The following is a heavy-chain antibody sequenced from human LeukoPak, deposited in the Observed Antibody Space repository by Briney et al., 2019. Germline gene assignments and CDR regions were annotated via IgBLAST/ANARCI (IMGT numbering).Heavy chain of an antibody. D-gene: IGHD2-21*02. CDR1: GFTFSSYS. J-gene: IGHJ4*02. CDR2: ISSSSSYI. V-gene: IGHV3-21*01. Sequence: GGSLRLSCAASGFTFSSYSMNWVRQAPGKGLEWVSSISSSSSYIYYADSVKGRFTISRDNAKNSLYLQMNSLRAEDTAVYYCARGLKGPVVVTAMRTDTYYFDYWGQGTLVTVSS. CDR3: ARGLKGPVVVTAMRTDTYYFDY.